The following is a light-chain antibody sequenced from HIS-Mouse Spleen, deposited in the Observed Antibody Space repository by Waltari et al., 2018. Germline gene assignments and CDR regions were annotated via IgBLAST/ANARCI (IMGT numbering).Light chain of an antibody. CDR3: MQGTHWPPWT. CDR1: QSLVRSDGNTY. CDR2: KVS. Sequence: DVVMTQSPLSLPVTLGQPASISCRSSQSLVRSDGNTYLNWLQQRPGQSPRRLISKVSNRDSGVPDRFSGSGSGTDFTLKISRVEAEDVGVYYCMQGTHWPPWTFGQGTKVEIK. J-gene: IGKJ1*01. V-gene: IGKV2-30*02.